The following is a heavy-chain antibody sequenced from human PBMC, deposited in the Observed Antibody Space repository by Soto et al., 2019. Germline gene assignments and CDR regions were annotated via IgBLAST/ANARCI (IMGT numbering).Heavy chain of an antibody. J-gene: IGHJ5*02. CDR3: ATSYYDILPGYYNNWSAP. D-gene: IGHD3-9*01. CDR2: IYYSGST. V-gene: IGHV4-61*01. CDR1: GGSVSSGSHY. Sequence: SETLSLTCTVSGGSVSSGSHYWSWIRQPPGKGLEWIGYIYYSGSTNYNPSLKSRVTISVDTSKNQFSLKLSSVTAADTAVYYCATSYYDILPGYYNNWSAPWGQETLVTVSS.